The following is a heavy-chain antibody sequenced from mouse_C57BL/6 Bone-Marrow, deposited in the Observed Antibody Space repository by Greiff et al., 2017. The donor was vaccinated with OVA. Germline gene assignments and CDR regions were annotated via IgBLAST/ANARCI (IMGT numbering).Heavy chain of an antibody. CDR3: ASTVVSDY. V-gene: IGHV1-82*01. D-gene: IGHD1-1*01. Sequence: VQWVESGPELVKPGASVKISCKASGYAFSSSWMNWVKQRPGKGLEWIGRIYPGDGDTNYNGKFKGKATLTADKSSSTAYMQLSSLTSEDSAVYFCASTVVSDYWGQGTTLTVSS. CDR1: GYAFSSSW. CDR2: IYPGDGDT. J-gene: IGHJ2*01.